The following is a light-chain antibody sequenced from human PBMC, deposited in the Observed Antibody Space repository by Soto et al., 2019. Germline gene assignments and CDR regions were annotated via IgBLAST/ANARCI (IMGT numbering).Light chain of an antibody. CDR1: SSDVGAYNY. V-gene: IGLV2-14*01. CDR3: NSYTSTSARV. CDR2: EVT. Sequence: QSVLTQPASVSGSPGQSITISCTGTSSDVGAYNYVSWYQHRPGRAPRLIIYEVTNRPSGVSNRFSGSKSGNTASLRISGLQSEDEADYYCNSYTSTSARVFGTGTKVTVL. J-gene: IGLJ1*01.